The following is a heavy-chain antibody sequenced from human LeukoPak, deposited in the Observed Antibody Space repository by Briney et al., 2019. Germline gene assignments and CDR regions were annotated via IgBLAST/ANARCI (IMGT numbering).Heavy chain of an antibody. Sequence: PSETLSLTCTVSGYSISSGYYWGWIRQPPGKGLEWIGSIYHSGSAYYNPSLKSRVTISVDTSKNQFSLKLSSVTAADTAVYYCARVGRLSSSSRYSPFDYWGQGTLVTVSS. CDR2: IYHSGSA. CDR1: GYSISSGYY. D-gene: IGHD6-13*01. J-gene: IGHJ4*02. V-gene: IGHV4-38-2*02. CDR3: ARVGRLSSSSRYSPFDY.